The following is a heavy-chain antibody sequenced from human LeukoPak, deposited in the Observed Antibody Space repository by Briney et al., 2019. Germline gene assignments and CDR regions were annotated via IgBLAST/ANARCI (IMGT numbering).Heavy chain of an antibody. CDR3: ARDKSSSWLSNGY. Sequence: GDSVTVSCKASGYTFTSYGISWVRQAPGQGLEWLGWISAYTGSTNYAQKLQGRVTVTTDTSTPTAYMELRNLTSDDTAVYYCARDKSSSWLSNGYWGQGTLVIVSS. D-gene: IGHD6-13*01. CDR2: ISAYTGST. J-gene: IGHJ4*02. V-gene: IGHV1-18*01. CDR1: GYTFTSYG.